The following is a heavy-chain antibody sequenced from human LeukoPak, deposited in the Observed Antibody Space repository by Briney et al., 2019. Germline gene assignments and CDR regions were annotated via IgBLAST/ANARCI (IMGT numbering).Heavy chain of an antibody. D-gene: IGHD6-19*01. CDR1: GYTFTSYG. CDR3: ARDIDRQYSSGWGNDY. Sequence: ASVKVSCKASGYTFTSYGISWVRQAPGQGLEWMGWISAYNGNTNYAQKLQGRVTMTTDTSTSTAYMELRSLRSDDTAVYYCARDIDRQYSSGWGNDYWGQGTLVTVSS. J-gene: IGHJ4*02. V-gene: IGHV1-18*01. CDR2: ISAYNGNT.